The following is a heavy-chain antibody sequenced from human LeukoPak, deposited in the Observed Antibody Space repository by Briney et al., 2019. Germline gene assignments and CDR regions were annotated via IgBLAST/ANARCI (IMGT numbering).Heavy chain of an antibody. V-gene: IGHV4-34*01. J-gene: IGHJ6*03. D-gene: IGHD3-10*01. Sequence: SETLSLTCAVYGGSFSGYCWSWIRQPPGKGLEWIGEINHSGSTNYNPSLKSRVTISVDTSKNQFSLKLSSVTAADTAVYYCARHGRYYGSGSYYRLFYYYYYMDVWGKGTTVTISS. CDR1: GGSFSGYC. CDR2: INHSGST. CDR3: ARHGRYYGSGSYYRLFYYYYYMDV.